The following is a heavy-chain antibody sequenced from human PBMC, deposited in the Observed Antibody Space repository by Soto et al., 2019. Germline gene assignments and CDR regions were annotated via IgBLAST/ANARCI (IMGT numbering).Heavy chain of an antibody. D-gene: IGHD3-22*01. Sequence: SETLSLTCTISGDSIGTRYWSWIRQPPGKGLEWIGYIYYTGSTKYNPSLQSRVTMSVDTSKNQFSLRLSSVTAADTAVYFCARSSYYYDSSGYFFSWFDTWGQGTLVTVSS. CDR2: IYYTGST. CDR1: GDSIGTRY. CDR3: ARSSYYYDSSGYFFSWFDT. J-gene: IGHJ5*02. V-gene: IGHV4-59*08.